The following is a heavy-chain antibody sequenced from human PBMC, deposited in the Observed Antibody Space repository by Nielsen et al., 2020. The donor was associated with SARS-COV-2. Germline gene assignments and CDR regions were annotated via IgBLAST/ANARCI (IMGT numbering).Heavy chain of an antibody. J-gene: IGHJ6*02. CDR2: INWNGGST. CDR3: AIYDFWSGPRGMDV. Sequence: GESLKISCAASGFTFDDYGMSWVRQAPGKGLEWVSGINWNGGSTGYADSVKGRFTISRDNAKNSLYLQMNSLRAEDTALYHCAIYDFWSGPRGMDVWGQGTTVTVSS. V-gene: IGHV3-20*01. CDR1: GFTFDDYG. D-gene: IGHD3-3*01.